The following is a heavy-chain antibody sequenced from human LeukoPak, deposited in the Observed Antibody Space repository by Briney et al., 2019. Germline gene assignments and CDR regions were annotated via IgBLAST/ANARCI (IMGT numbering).Heavy chain of an antibody. CDR3: ARTARLARYYMDV. CDR1: GYTFTGYY. D-gene: IGHD2-21*01. CDR2: INPNSGGT. Sequence: ASVTVSCKASGYTFTGYYMHLVRQAPGQGLEWMGWINPNSGGTNYAQKFQGRVTMTRHTSISTAYMEMSRLRSDDTAVYYCARTARLARYYMDVWGKGTTVTVSS. J-gene: IGHJ6*03. V-gene: IGHV1-2*02.